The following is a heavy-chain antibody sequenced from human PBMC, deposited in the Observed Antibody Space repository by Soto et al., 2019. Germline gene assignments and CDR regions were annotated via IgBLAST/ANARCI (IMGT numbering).Heavy chain of an antibody. CDR1: GGSISSGDYY. CDR3: ARGHRAFFFDY. Sequence: PSETLSLTCTVSGGSISSGDYYWSWIRQPPGKGLEWIGYIYYSGSTYYNPSLKSRVTISVDTSKNQFSLKLSSVTAADTAVYYCARGHRAFFFDYWGQGTLVTVSP. J-gene: IGHJ4*02. D-gene: IGHD3-16*01. CDR2: IYYSGST. V-gene: IGHV4-30-4*01.